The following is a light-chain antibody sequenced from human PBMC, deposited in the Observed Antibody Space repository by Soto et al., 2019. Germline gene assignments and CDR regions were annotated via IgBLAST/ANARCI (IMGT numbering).Light chain of an antibody. Sequence: DIQLTQSPSFLSASVGDRVTITCRASQGIRSFLAWYQQKPGKAPNLLIYAASTLQSGVPSRFSGSGSGTEFTLTISSLQPEDFATYYCQELNDYPLTFGGGTKVDIK. CDR1: QGIRSF. V-gene: IGKV1-9*01. J-gene: IGKJ4*01. CDR3: QELNDYPLT. CDR2: AAS.